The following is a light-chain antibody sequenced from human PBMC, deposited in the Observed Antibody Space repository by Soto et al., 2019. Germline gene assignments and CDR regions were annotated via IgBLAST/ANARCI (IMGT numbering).Light chain of an antibody. V-gene: IGLV2-14*01. J-gene: IGLJ3*02. Sequence: QSALTQPASVSGSPGQSITIPCTGTSSDVGGYNYVSWYQQYPGKAPKLMIYEVSNRPSGVSDRFSGSRSGNTASLTISGLQAEDESDYYCISYTSSSTWVFGGGTKLTVL. CDR1: SSDVGGYNY. CDR2: EVS. CDR3: ISYTSSSTWV.